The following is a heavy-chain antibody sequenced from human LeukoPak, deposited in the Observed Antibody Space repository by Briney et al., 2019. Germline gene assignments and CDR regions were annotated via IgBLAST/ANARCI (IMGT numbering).Heavy chain of an antibody. D-gene: IGHD5-12*01. V-gene: IGHV4-59*01. CDR2: IYYSGST. CDR1: GGSISSYY. CDR3: ARHLGSVASRDY. J-gene: IGHJ4*02. Sequence: SETLSLTCTVSGGSISSYYWSWIRQPPGKGLESIGYIYYSGSTNYNPSLKSRVTISVDTSKNQFSLKLSSVTAADTAVYYCARHLGSVASRDYWGQGSLVTVSS.